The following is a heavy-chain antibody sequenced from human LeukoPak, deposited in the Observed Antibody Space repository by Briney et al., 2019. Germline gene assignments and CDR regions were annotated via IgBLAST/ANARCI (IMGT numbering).Heavy chain of an antibody. CDR2: IDYRGNT. Sequence: SETLSLTCTVSGGSISSSNYYWGWIRQPPGKGLEWIASIDYRGNTFYNPSLKSRVTISVHSSKNQFSLTLSSMTAADTAVYYCARHGSSVTSLNWFDPWGQGVLVTVSS. CDR3: ARHGSSVTSLNWFDP. V-gene: IGHV4-39*01. D-gene: IGHD4-17*01. J-gene: IGHJ5*02. CDR1: GGSISSSNYY.